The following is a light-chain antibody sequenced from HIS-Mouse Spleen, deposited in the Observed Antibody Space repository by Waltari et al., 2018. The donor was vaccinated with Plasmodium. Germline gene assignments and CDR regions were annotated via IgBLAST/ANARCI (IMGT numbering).Light chain of an antibody. CDR3: AAWDDSLNGAV. V-gene: IGLV1-44*01. J-gene: IGLJ7*01. CDR1: SSNIGSNT. Sequence: QSVLTQPPSASGTPGQRVTISCSGSSSNIGSNTVNCYQQHPGTAPKLLIYSNNQRPSGVPVRFSCSKSGTSASLAISGLQSEDEADYYCAAWDDSLNGAVFGGGTQLTVL. CDR2: SNN.